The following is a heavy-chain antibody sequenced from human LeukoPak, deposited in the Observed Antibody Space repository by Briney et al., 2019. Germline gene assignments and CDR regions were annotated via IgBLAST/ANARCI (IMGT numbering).Heavy chain of an antibody. J-gene: IGHJ4*02. D-gene: IGHD5-24*01. CDR1: GGSISSYY. Sequence: PSETLSLTCTVSGGSISSYYWSWLRQPAGKGLEWIGRIYTSGSTNYNPSLKSRVTMSVDTSKNQFSLKLSSVTAADTAVYYCARGGSEMATGLFDYWGQGTLVTVSS. V-gene: IGHV4-4*07. CDR3: ARGGSEMATGLFDY. CDR2: IYTSGST.